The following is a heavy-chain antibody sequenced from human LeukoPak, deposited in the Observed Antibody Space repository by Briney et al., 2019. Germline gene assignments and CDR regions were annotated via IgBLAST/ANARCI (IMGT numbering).Heavy chain of an antibody. CDR2: IIPIFGTA. D-gene: IGHD3-9*01. Sequence: ASVKVSCKASGGTFISYAISWVRQAPGQGLEWMGRIIPIFGTANYAQKFQGRVTITTDESTSTAYMELSSLRSEDTAVYYCARAQSRNVLRYFDWSATSFDYWGQGTLVTVSS. J-gene: IGHJ4*02. V-gene: IGHV1-69*05. CDR3: ARAQSRNVLRYFDWSATSFDY. CDR1: GGTFISYA.